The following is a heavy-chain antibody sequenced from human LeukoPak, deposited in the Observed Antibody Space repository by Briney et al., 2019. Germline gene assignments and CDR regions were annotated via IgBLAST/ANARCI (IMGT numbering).Heavy chain of an antibody. V-gene: IGHV1-46*01. D-gene: IGHD2-2*01. Sequence: ASVKVSCKASGYTFTSYYMHWVRQAPGQGLEWMGTINPSGGSRSYAQKFQGRVAMTRDTSTSTVYMELSSLRSEDTAVYFCARDACSSTICQAGGNWFDPWGQGTLVIVS. J-gene: IGHJ5*02. CDR3: ARDACSSTICQAGGNWFDP. CDR1: GYTFTSYY. CDR2: INPSGGSR.